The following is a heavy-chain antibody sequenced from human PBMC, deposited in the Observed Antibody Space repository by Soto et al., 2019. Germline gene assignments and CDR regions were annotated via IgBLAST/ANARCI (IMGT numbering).Heavy chain of an antibody. J-gene: IGHJ6*03. Sequence: QVQLQESGPGLVRPSQTLSLTCSVSGGSVSSSGHYWSWIRQHPGKGREWIGYIYYSGSTYYNPSLESRLTISLDTSKNEFSLKLSSVTAADTAVYYCAREEGGTRGYYYIDVWGKGTTVTVSS. CDR3: AREEGGTRGYYYIDV. V-gene: IGHV4-31*03. D-gene: IGHD1-1*01. CDR2: IYYSGST. CDR1: GGSVSSSGHY.